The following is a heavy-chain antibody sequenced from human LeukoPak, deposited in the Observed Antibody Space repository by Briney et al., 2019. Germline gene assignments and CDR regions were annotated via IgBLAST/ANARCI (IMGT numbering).Heavy chain of an antibody. CDR3: ARGPLSWRLRSIAGFDY. CDR1: GGTFSSYA. Sequence: SVKVSCKASGGTFSSYAISWVRQAPGQGLEWMGGIIPIFGTANYAQKFQGRVTITTDESTSTSYMELSSLRSEDTAVYYCARGPLSWRLRSIAGFDYWGQGTLVTVSS. D-gene: IGHD3-16*01. J-gene: IGHJ4*02. CDR2: IIPIFGTA. V-gene: IGHV1-69*05.